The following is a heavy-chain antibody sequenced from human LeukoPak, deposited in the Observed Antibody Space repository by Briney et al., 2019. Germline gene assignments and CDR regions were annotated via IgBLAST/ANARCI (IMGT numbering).Heavy chain of an antibody. CDR2: ISGSGGST. J-gene: IGHJ4*02. CDR1: GFTFSSYA. CDR3: AKMGGEDTTEFDY. D-gene: IGHD5-18*01. Sequence: AGGSLRLSCAASGFTFSSYAMSWVRQAPGKGLEWVSAISGSGGSTYYADSVKGRFTISRDNTKNTLYLQMNSLRAEDTAVYYCAKMGGEDTTEFDYWGQGTLVTVSS. V-gene: IGHV3-23*01.